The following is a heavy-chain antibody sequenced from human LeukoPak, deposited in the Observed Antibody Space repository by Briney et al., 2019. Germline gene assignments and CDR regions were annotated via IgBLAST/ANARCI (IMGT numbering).Heavy chain of an antibody. CDR1: GYTFTGYY. CDR2: IIPIFGTA. Sequence: ASVKVSCKASGYTFTGYYMHWVRQAPGQGLEWMGGIIPIFGTANYAQKFQGRVTITADESTSTAYMELSSLRSGDTAVYYCATVGDGYNLYYFDYWGQGTLVTVSS. D-gene: IGHD5-24*01. V-gene: IGHV1-69*13. J-gene: IGHJ4*02. CDR3: ATVGDGYNLYYFDY.